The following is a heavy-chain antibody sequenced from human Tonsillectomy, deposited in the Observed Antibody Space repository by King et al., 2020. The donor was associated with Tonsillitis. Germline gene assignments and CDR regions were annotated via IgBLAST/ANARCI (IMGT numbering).Heavy chain of an antibody. D-gene: IGHD3-10*01. Sequence: VQLVESGGSPVKPGGSLRLSCISSGFIFSTHTMTWVRQARGKGLEWVSSISGSGSDIYYADSVKGRFTISRDNAEKSVYLQMNSLRVEDTAVYYCARRASVRGIDYWGQGTLVTVSS. J-gene: IGHJ4*02. CDR1: GFIFSTHT. CDR2: ISGSGSDI. V-gene: IGHV3-21*01. CDR3: ARRASVRGIDY.